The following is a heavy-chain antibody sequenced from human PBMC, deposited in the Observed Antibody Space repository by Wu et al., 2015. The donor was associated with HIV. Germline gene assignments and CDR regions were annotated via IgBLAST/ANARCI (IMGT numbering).Heavy chain of an antibody. J-gene: IGHJ3*02. CDR3: ARDMGHEGRQWLVQPGAFDI. CDR2: IVPIFGSP. Sequence: QVQLVQSGAEVKKPGSSVRVSCESSGGNFRSYAMTWVRQAPGQGLEWMGGIVPIFGSPTYAPRFQGRVTITADESTSTAYMDLSSLTSDDTAVYYCARDMGHEGRQWLVQPGAFDIWGQGTMVTVSS. CDR1: GGNFRSYA. V-gene: IGHV1-69*01. D-gene: IGHD6-19*01.